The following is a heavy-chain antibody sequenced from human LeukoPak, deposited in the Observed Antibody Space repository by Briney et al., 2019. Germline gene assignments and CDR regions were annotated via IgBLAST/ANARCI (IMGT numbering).Heavy chain of an antibody. Sequence: GGSLRLSCAASGFTFSNYWMHWVRQAPGKGPVWVSRIKSDGSSTRFADSVQGRFTISRDNGKNTLYLQMNSLRAEDTAVYYCARGGETSNWYPGYFDYWGQGALVTVSS. CDR2: IKSDGSST. J-gene: IGHJ4*02. D-gene: IGHD6-13*01. CDR3: ARGGETSNWYPGYFDY. V-gene: IGHV3-74*01. CDR1: GFTFSNYW.